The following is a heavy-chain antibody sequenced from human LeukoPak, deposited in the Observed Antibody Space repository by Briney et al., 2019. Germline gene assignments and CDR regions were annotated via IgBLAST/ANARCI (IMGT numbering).Heavy chain of an antibody. J-gene: IGHJ4*02. CDR2: INHSGST. CDR1: GGSFSAYY. V-gene: IGHV4-34*01. CDR3: ARHYCSGGSCYPFDY. Sequence: PSETLSLTCAVYGGSFSAYYWSWIRQPPGKGLEWIGEINHSGSTNYNPSLKNRVTISLDTSKKQFSLKLSSVTAADTAVYYCARHYCSGGSCYPFDYWGQGTLVTVSS. D-gene: IGHD2-15*01.